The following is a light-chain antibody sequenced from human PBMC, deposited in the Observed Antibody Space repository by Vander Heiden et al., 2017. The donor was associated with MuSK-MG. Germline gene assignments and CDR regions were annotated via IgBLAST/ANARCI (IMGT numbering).Light chain of an antibody. V-gene: IGKV3-11*01. CDR3: QQRYLLVT. CDR1: QDISIF. Sequence: EIVLTQSPATLSLSPGERATLSCRSSQDISIFLAWYQQKPGQPPRLLISDTSSRANGIPDRFSGSGSGTDFTLTSSSREPEDFAVYYGQQRYLLVTFGGGTMVDIK. CDR2: DTS. J-gene: IGKJ4*01.